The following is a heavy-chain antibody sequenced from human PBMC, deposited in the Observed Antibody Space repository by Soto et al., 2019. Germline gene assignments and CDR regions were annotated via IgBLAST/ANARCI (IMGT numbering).Heavy chain of an antibody. V-gene: IGHV1-18*01. CDR3: ATGKYSYDTIDYPILHH. J-gene: IGHJ1*01. CDR2: ISTSKGNT. CDR1: GYTFTSYG. Sequence: ASVKVSCKTSGYTFTSYGIAWVRQAPGQGLEWMGWISTSKGNTNYTQKFQGRITTTRDTSTRTAYMELSSLRAEDTAVYYCATGKYSYDTIDYPILHHWGQGTPVTVSS. D-gene: IGHD3-22*01.